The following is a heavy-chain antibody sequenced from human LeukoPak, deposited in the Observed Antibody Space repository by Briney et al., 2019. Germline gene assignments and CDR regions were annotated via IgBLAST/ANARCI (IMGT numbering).Heavy chain of an antibody. J-gene: IGHJ4*02. CDR2: IYDSGST. CDR1: GGSISSYY. D-gene: IGHD2-21*01. Sequence: SETLSLTCTVSGGSISSYYWSWIRQPPGKGLEWIGYIYDSGSTYYNPSLKSRVTISVDTSKNQFSLNLRSVTAADTAVYYCARGTVVGDWGLWGQGTLVTVSS. V-gene: IGHV4-59*01. CDR3: ARGTVVGDWGL.